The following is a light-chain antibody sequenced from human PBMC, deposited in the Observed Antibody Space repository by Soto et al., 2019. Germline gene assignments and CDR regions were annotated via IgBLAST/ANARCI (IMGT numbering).Light chain of an antibody. V-gene: IGKV1-39*01. J-gene: IGKJ4*01. CDR2: AAS. CDR1: QTISSY. Sequence: DMQMTQSPSSLSASVGDRVAITCRASQTISSYLNWYQQKPGKAPKLLIFAASSLQTGVPSRFSGSGSGTDFTLTISSLQPEDFATYYCQQANSFPLTFGGGTKVDIK. CDR3: QQANSFPLT.